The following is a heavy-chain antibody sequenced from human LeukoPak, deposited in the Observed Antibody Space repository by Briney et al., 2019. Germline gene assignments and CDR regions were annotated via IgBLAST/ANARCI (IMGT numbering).Heavy chain of an antibody. V-gene: IGHV1-2*06. CDR1: GYTFTDYY. D-gene: IGHD2-8*01. CDR2: INPKTGGT. Sequence: ASIKVSCKASGYTFTDYYMHWVRQAPGQGLQWMGRINPKTGGTNYAQKLQGRVTMTGDTSISTAYMELSRLGSDDTAVYYCARRVQTTGVFDYWGQGTLVTVSS. CDR3: ARRVQTTGVFDY. J-gene: IGHJ4*02.